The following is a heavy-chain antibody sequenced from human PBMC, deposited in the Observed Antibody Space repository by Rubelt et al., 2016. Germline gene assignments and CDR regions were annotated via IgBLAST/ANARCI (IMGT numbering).Heavy chain of an antibody. V-gene: IGHV4-34*11. J-gene: IGHJ4*02. CDR1: GGSFSGYY. Sequence: QVQLQQWGAGLLKPSETLSLTCAVYGGSFSGYYWSWIRQPPGKGLEWIGYIYYSGSTYYNPSLKGRVTISVDTSKNQFSLRLSSVTAADTAVYYCASWPATAATSFDYWGQGTLVTVSS. D-gene: IGHD2-15*01. CDR3: ASWPATAATSFDY. CDR2: IYYSGST.